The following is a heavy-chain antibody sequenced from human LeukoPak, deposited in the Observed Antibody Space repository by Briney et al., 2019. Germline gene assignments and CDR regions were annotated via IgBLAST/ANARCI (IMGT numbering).Heavy chain of an antibody. Sequence: SETLSLTCTVSGASITSADYYWGWIRQPPGKGLEWIGAVLFTGDTYYTPSLKSRVTISVHTSNKQFSLKLSSVTAADTAVYYCAREEHSNYMDVWGKGTTVTVSS. D-gene: IGHD3-3*02. CDR1: GASITSADYY. V-gene: IGHV4-39*02. CDR2: VLFTGDT. J-gene: IGHJ6*03. CDR3: AREEHSNYMDV.